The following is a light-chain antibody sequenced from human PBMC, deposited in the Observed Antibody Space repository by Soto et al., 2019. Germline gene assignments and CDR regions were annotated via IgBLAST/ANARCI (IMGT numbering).Light chain of an antibody. V-gene: IGKV2-30*02. CDR1: QSLVHSNGGTF. J-gene: IGKJ2*01. Sequence: DAVMTQSPLSLPVTLGQPASISCRSSQSLVHSNGGTFLNWFQQRPGQSPRRLIYKVSNRVSGAPDRVSGSGSGNDFPLKISRVDAEYVGVYYCMQASHWPYTFGQGTKLEIK. CDR3: MQASHWPYT. CDR2: KVS.